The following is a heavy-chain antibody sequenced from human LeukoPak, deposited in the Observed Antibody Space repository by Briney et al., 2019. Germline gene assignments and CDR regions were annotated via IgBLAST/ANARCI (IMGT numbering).Heavy chain of an antibody. Sequence: ASVKVSCKASGYTFTSYGISWVRQAPGQGLEWMGWISAYNSNTNYAQKLQGRVTMTTDTSTSTAYMELRSLRSDDTAVYYCARGDYGDYSVSYYFDYWGQGTLVTVSS. CDR2: ISAYNSNT. V-gene: IGHV1-18*01. CDR1: GYTFTSYG. J-gene: IGHJ4*02. D-gene: IGHD4-17*01. CDR3: ARGDYGDYSVSYYFDY.